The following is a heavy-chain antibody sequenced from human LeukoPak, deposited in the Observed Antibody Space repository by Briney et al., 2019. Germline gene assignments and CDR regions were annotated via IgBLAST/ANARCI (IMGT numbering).Heavy chain of an antibody. J-gene: IGHJ6*03. D-gene: IGHD2-15*01. CDR3: AKNGDRGAYCSGGSCYPYYYYYMDV. Sequence: GRSLRLSCAASGFTFSSYAMSWGRPAPGEGLEWVSAISGSGGSTYYADSVKGRFTISRDNSKNTLYLQMNSLRAEDTAIYYCAKNGDRGAYCSGGSCYPYYYYYMDVWGKGTTVTISS. V-gene: IGHV3-23*01. CDR2: ISGSGGST. CDR1: GFTFSSYA.